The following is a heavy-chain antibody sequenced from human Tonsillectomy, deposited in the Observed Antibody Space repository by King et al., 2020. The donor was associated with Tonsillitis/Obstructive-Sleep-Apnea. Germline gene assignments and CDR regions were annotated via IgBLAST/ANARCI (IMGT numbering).Heavy chain of an antibody. Sequence: VQLVESGGALVQPGGSLRLSCAASGFTFSSYAMTWVRQAPGKGLEWVSGISGSGGYTYYADSVKGRFTISRDNSKNTLHLQMNSLRAEDTAVYYCAKEGLAYYYDSSPHWGQGTLVTVSS. CDR2: ISGSGGYT. V-gene: IGHV3-23*04. J-gene: IGHJ4*02. D-gene: IGHD3-22*01. CDR3: AKEGLAYYYDSSPH. CDR1: GFTFSSYA.